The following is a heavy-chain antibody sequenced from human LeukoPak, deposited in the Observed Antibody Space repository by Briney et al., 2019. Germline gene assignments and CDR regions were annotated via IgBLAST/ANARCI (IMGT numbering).Heavy chain of an antibody. Sequence: PGGSLRLSCAASGFTVSSNYMSWVRQAPGKGLEWVSVIYSGGSTYYADSVKGRFTISRHNSKNTLYLQMNSLRAEDTAVYYCARGGDSSTDNWFDPWGQGTLVTVSS. CDR3: ARGGDSSTDNWFDP. V-gene: IGHV3-53*01. D-gene: IGHD6-13*01. CDR2: IYSGGST. CDR1: GFTVSSNY. J-gene: IGHJ5*02.